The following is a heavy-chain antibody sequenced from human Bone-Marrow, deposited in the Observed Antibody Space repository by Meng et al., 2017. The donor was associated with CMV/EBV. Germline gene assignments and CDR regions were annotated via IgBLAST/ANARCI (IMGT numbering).Heavy chain of an antibody. Sequence: QRRTPEAGTGRVTPSETLSLPCSVSGGSISSYYWSWIRQPAAKGLEWIGRIYTSGSTNYNPSLKSRVTMSVDTSKNQFSLKLSSVTAADTAVYYCARGDLAPLDETYYFDYWGQGTLVTVSS. V-gene: IGHV4-4*07. D-gene: IGHD2-21*02. J-gene: IGHJ4*02. CDR2: IYTSGST. CDR1: GGSISSYY. CDR3: ARGDLAPLDETYYFDY.